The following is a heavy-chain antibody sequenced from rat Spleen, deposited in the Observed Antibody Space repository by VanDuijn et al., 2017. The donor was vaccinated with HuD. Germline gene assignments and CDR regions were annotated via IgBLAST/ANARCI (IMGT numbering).Heavy chain of an antibody. V-gene: IGHV2-41*01. J-gene: IGHJ3*01. CDR2: LWDDGST. CDR3: ARLLGEAY. Sequence: QVQLKESGPGLVQPSQTLSLTCTVAGFSLTSYNVHWVRQPPGKGLEWMGGLWDDGSTDYNSPIKSRLSISRDTSKSQVFLKMDSLQSEDTAMYFCARLLGEAYWGQGTLVTVSS. D-gene: IGHD5-1*01. CDR1: GFSLTSYN.